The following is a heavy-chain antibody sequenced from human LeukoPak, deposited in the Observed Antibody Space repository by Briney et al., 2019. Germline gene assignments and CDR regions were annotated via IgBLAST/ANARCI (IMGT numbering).Heavy chain of an antibody. CDR3: TTAGRIQLWFSS. Sequence: GGSLRLSCAASGFTFSNAWMSWVRQAPGEGLEWVGRIKSKTDGGTTDYAAPVKGRFTISRDDSKNTLYLQMNSLKTEDTAVYYCTTAGRIQLWFSSWGQGTLVTVSS. V-gene: IGHV3-15*01. J-gene: IGHJ4*02. CDR2: IKSKTDGGTT. CDR1: GFTFSNAW. D-gene: IGHD5-18*01.